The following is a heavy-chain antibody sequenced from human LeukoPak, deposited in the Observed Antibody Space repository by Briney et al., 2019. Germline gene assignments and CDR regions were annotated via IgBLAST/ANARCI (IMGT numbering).Heavy chain of an antibody. CDR1: GFTFNNYG. CDR3: VKDSTARASNLPDY. D-gene: IGHD1-1*01. Sequence: GTSLRLSCAASGFTFNNYGMRWVRQAPGKGLEWVAVIWHDGDTTFYADSVKGRFTISRDKSKNTLYLEMNSLRAEDTALYYCVKDSTARASNLPDYWGQGTLVTVSS. CDR2: IWHDGDTT. V-gene: IGHV3-33*03. J-gene: IGHJ4*02.